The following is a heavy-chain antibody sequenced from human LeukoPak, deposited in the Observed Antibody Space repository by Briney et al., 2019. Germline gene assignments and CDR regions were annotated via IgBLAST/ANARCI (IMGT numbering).Heavy chain of an antibody. CDR1: GGSFSSYT. Sequence: SVKVSCKASGGSFSSYTIDWVRQAPGQGLEWMGGISPIFGTANYAQRFQGRVTMTRDMSTSTVYMELSSLRSEDTAVYYCAKDGSHRRLQYYYYYMDVWGKGTTVTVS. V-gene: IGHV1-69*05. J-gene: IGHJ6*03. D-gene: IGHD5-24*01. CDR2: ISPIFGTA. CDR3: AKDGSHRRLQYYYYYMDV.